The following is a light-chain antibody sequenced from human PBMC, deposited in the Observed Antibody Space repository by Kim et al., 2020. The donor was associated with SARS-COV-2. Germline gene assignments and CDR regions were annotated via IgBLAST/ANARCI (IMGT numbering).Light chain of an antibody. CDR3: AAWDDSLSGRV. CDR1: SSNIGSNY. Sequence: ELTQPPSASGTPGQRVTISCSGSSSNIGSNYVYWYQQLPGTAPKLLIYRNNQRPSGVPDRFSGSKSGTSASLAISGLRSEDEADYYCAAWDDSLSGRVFGGGTQLTAL. V-gene: IGLV1-47*01. CDR2: RNN. J-gene: IGLJ3*02.